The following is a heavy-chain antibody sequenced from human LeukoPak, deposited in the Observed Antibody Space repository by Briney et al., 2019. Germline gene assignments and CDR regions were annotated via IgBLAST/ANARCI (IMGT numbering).Heavy chain of an antibody. CDR3: GRDVEGGYPYYYYGLEV. V-gene: IGHV3-33*01. D-gene: IGHD5-12*01. Sequence: GRSLRLSCAASVFTFNNYGMHWVRQAPGKGLEWVAVIWYDGSNKQYADSVRGRFTISRDKSKNTLYLQMNSLRDEDTAVYYCGRDVEGGYPYYYYGLEVWGQGTTVTVSS. J-gene: IGHJ6*02. CDR2: IWYDGSNK. CDR1: VFTFNNYG.